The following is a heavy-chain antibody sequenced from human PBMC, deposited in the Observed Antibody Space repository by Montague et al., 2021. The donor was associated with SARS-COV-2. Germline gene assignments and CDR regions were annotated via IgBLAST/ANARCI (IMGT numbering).Heavy chain of an antibody. CDR1: GDSITSGGYF. J-gene: IGHJ4*02. V-gene: IGHV4-31*03. Sequence: TLSLTCTVSGDSITSGGYFWNWIRQHPGKGLEYIGAISYSGSTYYKPSLTSRVSISMDTSKNAFSLNLHSVTAADTAVYFCAASGRRGYSNPFHHCGRGSLVTVSS. CDR2: ISYSGST. CDR3: AASGRRGYSNPFHH. D-gene: IGHD4-11*01.